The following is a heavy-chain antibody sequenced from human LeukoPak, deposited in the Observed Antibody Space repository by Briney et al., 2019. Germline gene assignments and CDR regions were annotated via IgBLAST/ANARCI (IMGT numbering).Heavy chain of an antibody. D-gene: IGHD6-13*01. Sequence: ASVKVSGKASGYTFTSYYMHWVRQAPGQGLEWMGIINPSGGSTSYAQKFQGRVTITADKSTTTAYMEVSSLRSEDTAVYYCARLGEGAVGHPWGQGTLVTVSS. J-gene: IGHJ5*02. CDR1: GYTFTSYY. CDR2: INPSGGST. V-gene: IGHV1-46*01. CDR3: ARLGEGAVGHP.